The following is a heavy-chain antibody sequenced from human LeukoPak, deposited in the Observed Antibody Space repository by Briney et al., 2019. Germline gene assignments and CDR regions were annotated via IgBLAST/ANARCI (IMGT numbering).Heavy chain of an antibody. CDR3: ARARPARPPYYYYYYGMDV. D-gene: IGHD6-6*01. V-gene: IGHV4-59*01. Sequence: KSSETLSLTCTVSGGSISSYYWSWIRQPPGKGLEWIGYIYYSGSTNYNPSLKSRVTISVDTSKNQFSLKLSSVTAADTAVYYCARARPARPPYYYYYYGMDVWGQGTRVTVSS. CDR2: IYYSGST. CDR1: GGSISSYY. J-gene: IGHJ6*02.